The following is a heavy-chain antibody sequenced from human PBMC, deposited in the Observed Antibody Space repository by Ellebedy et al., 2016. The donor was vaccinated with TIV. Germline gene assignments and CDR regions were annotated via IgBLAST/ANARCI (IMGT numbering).Heavy chain of an antibody. J-gene: IGHJ4*02. CDR2: IHNSGST. V-gene: IGHV4-4*08. D-gene: IGHD3-10*01. Sequence: SETLSLTCSVSGDSINSYYWSWFRQPPGKGLEFIGYIHNSGSTNYNPSLKSRVAMSVDTAKNQFSLRLNTVTAADTAVFYCARYHVNYYASGTYYNLFDYWGQGILVTVSS. CDR3: ARYHVNYYASGTYYNLFDY. CDR1: GDSINSYY.